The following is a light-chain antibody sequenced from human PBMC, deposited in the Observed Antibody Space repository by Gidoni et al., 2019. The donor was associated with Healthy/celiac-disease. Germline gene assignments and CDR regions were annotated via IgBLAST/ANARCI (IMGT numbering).Light chain of an antibody. V-gene: IGKV1-5*03. CDR1: QSISSW. Sequence: DIQMTQSPSTLSASVGDRVTITCRASQSISSWLVWYQQKPGKAPKLLIYKASSLESGVPSRFSGSGSGTEFTPTISSLQPDDFATYYCQQYNSYPLTFGRGTKVEIK. CDR3: QQYNSYPLT. J-gene: IGKJ4*01. CDR2: KAS.